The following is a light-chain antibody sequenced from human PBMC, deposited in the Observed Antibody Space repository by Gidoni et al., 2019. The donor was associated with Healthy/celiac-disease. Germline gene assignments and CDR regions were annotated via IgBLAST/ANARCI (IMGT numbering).Light chain of an antibody. Sequence: IVLTQPPGTLSLSPGERATLSCRASQSVSSSYLAWYQQKPGQAPRLLIYGASSMATGIPDRFSGSGSGTDFTLTISRLEPEDFAVYYCQQYGSSFTFGPGTKVDIK. CDR1: QSVSSSY. J-gene: IGKJ3*01. V-gene: IGKV3-20*01. CDR3: QQYGSSFT. CDR2: GAS.